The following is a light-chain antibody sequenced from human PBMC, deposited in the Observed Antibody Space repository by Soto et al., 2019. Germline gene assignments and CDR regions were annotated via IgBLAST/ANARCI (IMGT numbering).Light chain of an antibody. CDR2: GAS. Sequence: EIVLTQSPGTLSLSPGERATLSCRASQSINSRYLAWYQQKPGQAPRLLIYGASSRATRIPDRFSGSGSGTDFTLTISRLEPEDFAVYYCQQFGSSPGFTFGPGTKVDIK. CDR1: QSINSRY. CDR3: QQFGSSPGFT. V-gene: IGKV3-20*01. J-gene: IGKJ3*01.